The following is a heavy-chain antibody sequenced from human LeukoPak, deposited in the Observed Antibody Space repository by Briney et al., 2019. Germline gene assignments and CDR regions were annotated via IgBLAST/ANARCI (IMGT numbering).Heavy chain of an antibody. CDR1: GFTFSSYE. Sequence: PGGSLRLSCAASGFTFSSYEMNWVRQAPGKGLEWVSYMSSRGSIIFYADSVKGRFTISRDNAKNSLYLQMDSLRVEDTAVYYCARGAAGGMYNWLDPWGQGTLVTVSS. V-gene: IGHV3-48*03. CDR3: ARGAAGGMYNWLDP. CDR2: MSSRGSII. J-gene: IGHJ5*02. D-gene: IGHD6-13*01.